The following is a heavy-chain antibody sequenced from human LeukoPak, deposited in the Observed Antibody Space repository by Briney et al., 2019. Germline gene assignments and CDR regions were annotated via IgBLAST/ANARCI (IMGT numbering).Heavy chain of an antibody. CDR2: INHSGST. V-gene: IGHV4-34*01. CDR1: GGSFSGYY. D-gene: IGHD1-14*01. CDR3: ARGPVSFYYYYGMDV. Sequence: SETLSLTCAVYGGSFSGYYRSWIRQPPGKGLEWIGEINHSGSTNYNPSLKSRVTISVDTSKNQFSLKLSSVTAADTAVYYCARGPVSFYYYYGMDVWGQGTTVTVSS. J-gene: IGHJ6*02.